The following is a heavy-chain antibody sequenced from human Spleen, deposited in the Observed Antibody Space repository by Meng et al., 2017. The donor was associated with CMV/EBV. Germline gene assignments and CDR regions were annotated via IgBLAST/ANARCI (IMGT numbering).Heavy chain of an antibody. CDR3: AHRITMIVWGF. J-gene: IGHJ4*02. V-gene: IGHV2-5*01. CDR2: IAWNDDN. Sequence: CTFSGFSLHTTGVGVCWIRQPPGKALEWLALIAWNDDNRYSPSLQSRLTFTKDTSKNQVILRMTNMDPVDTATYYCAHRITMIVWGFWGQGTLVTVSS. D-gene: IGHD3-22*01. CDR1: GFSLHTTGVG.